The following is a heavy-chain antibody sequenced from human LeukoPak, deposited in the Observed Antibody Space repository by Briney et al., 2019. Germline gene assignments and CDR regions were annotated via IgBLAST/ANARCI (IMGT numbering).Heavy chain of an antibody. J-gene: IGHJ5*02. CDR2: IYTTGNT. V-gene: IGHV4-61*02. Sequence: SETLSLTCTVSGGSISSGSYYWSWIRQPAGKGLEWIGRIYTTGNTDYNPSLKSRVTISVHTSKNQFSLRLSSVTAADTAVYYCARDLSDSLSSGFWFDPWGQGTLVTVSS. CDR3: ARDLSDSLSSGFWFDP. D-gene: IGHD6-19*01. CDR1: GGSISSGSYY.